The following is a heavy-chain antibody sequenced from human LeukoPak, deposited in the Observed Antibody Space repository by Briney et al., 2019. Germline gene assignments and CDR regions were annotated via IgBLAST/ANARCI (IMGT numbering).Heavy chain of an antibody. D-gene: IGHD6-13*01. Sequence: PGGSLRLSCAASGFTFSDYYMSWIRQAPGKGLEWVSYISSSGSTIYYADSVKGRFTISRDNAKNSLYLQMNSLRAEDTAVYYCAAHPAWAAAGTIPLDYWGQGTLVTVSS. V-gene: IGHV3-11*01. J-gene: IGHJ4*02. CDR2: ISSSGSTI. CDR1: GFTFSDYY. CDR3: AAHPAWAAAGTIPLDY.